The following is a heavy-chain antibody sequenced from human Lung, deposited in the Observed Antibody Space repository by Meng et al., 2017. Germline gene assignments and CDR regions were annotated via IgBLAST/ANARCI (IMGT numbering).Heavy chain of an antibody. D-gene: IGHD4-17*01. CDR2: INPSDGYT. Sequence: QVQLVQSGAEVKNPGASVKVSCKASGYTFTRHWMHWVRQAPGQGLEWMGIINPSDGYTMYEQKFQDRITINGDTSTGTVYMELSGLRSEDTAVYYCTRDHSTADVTVWWFDPWGQGTLVTVSS. CDR1: GYTFTRHW. J-gene: IGHJ5*02. CDR3: TRDHSTADVTVWWFDP. V-gene: IGHV1-46*01.